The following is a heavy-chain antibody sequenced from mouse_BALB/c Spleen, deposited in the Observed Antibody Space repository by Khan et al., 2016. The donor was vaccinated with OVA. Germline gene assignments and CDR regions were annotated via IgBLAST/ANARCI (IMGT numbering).Heavy chain of an antibody. J-gene: IGHJ3*01. CDR2: VNTYYGDA. CDR3: AGGGGGDRFAY. CDR1: GYTFTDFT. Sequence: QVQLQQSGAELVRPGVSVKISCKGSGYTFTDFTMHWVKQSHAKSLEWIGVVNTYYGDATYNQKFKGKATMPVAKSSTTAYMELARLTSGVSATYYCAGGGGGDRFAYWGQGTLVTGSA. V-gene: IGHV1S137*01.